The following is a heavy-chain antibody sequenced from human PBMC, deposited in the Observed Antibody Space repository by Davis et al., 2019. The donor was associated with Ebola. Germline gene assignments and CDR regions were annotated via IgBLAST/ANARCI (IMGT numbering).Heavy chain of an antibody. CDR2: INPSGGST. Sequence: ASVKVSCKASGYTFTSYYMHWVRQAPGQGLEWMGIINPSGGSTSYAQKFQGRVTLPRDTSTSTVYMEVSSLTSEDTAAYYCAREYAGSYYFDYWGQGTLVTVSS. CDR3: AREYAGSYYFDY. CDR1: GYTFTSYY. D-gene: IGHD2-2*01. V-gene: IGHV1-46*01. J-gene: IGHJ4*02.